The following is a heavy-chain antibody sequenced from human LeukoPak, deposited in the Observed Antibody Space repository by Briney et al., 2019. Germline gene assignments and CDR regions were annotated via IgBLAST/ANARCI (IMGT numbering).Heavy chain of an antibody. CDR2: IIPIFGIA. CDR1: GYTFTSYD. D-gene: IGHD5-18*01. CDR3: ASGIYSYGHQYYFDY. V-gene: IGHV1-69*04. J-gene: IGHJ4*02. Sequence: GASVKVSCKASGYTFTSYDINWVRQAPGQGLEWMGRIIPIFGIANYAQKFQGRVTITADKSTSTAYMELSSLRSEDTAVYYCASGIYSYGHQYYFDYWGQGTLVTVSS.